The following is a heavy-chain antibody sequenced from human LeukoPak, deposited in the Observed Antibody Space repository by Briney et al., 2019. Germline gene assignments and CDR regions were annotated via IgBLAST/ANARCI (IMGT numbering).Heavy chain of an antibody. CDR3: ARDLAWGAFDY. Sequence: GGSLRLSCAASGFTFSSYAMHWVRQAPGKGLEWVAVISYDGSNKYYADSVKGRFTISRDDSKNTLSLQMNSLRVEDTAVYYCARDLAWGAFDYWGQGTLVTVSS. CDR2: ISYDGSNK. J-gene: IGHJ4*02. D-gene: IGHD7-27*01. V-gene: IGHV3-30*04. CDR1: GFTFSSYA.